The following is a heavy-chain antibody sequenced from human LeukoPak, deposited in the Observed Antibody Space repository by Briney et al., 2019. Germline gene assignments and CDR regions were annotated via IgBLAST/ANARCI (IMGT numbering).Heavy chain of an antibody. Sequence: SETLCLTCTVSGGSISSYYWSWIRQPPGKGLEWIGYIYYSGSTNYNPSLNSRVTISLDTSKNQFSLKLTSVTAADTAVYYCARLNGDYWGQGTLVTVSS. CDR3: ARLNGDY. CDR2: IYYSGST. V-gene: IGHV4-59*08. J-gene: IGHJ4*02. CDR1: GGSISSYY.